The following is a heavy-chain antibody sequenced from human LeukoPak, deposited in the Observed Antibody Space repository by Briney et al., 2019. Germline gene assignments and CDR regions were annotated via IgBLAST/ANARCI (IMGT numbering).Heavy chain of an antibody. D-gene: IGHD6-19*01. Sequence: ASVKVSCKASGYTFTGYYMHWVRQAPGQGLEWMGRINPNSGGTNYAQKFQGRVTMTRDTSISTAYMELSRLRSDDTAVYYCARVGYSSRKFDYWGQGTLVTVSP. CDR3: ARVGYSSRKFDY. J-gene: IGHJ4*02. CDR2: INPNSGGT. CDR1: GYTFTGYY. V-gene: IGHV1-2*06.